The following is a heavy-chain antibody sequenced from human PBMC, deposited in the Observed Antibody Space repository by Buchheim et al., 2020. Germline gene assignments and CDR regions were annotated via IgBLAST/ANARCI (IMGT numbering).Heavy chain of an antibody. CDR2: ISYSGST. D-gene: IGHD4-23*01. V-gene: IGHV4-59*01. J-gene: IGHJ4*02. CDR1: GASITSYY. Sequence: QVQLQESGPGLVKPSETLSLICTVSGASITSYYWSWLRQAPGKGLQWIGYISYSGSTNYNPSLKRRVTISADTSKNQFSLKVSSVTTADTVLYYCGRAQSTRAPSTVVTNWGQGIL. CDR3: GRAQSTRAPSTVVTN.